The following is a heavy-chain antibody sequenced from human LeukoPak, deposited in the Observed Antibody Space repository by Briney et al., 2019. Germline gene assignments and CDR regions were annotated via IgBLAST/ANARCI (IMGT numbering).Heavy chain of an antibody. CDR3: ASSGHTPPGAFDI. CDR1: GGSISSSNC. CDR2: IYHSGSI. Sequence: SETLSLTCAVSGGSISSSNCWSWVRQPPGKGLKWIGEIYHSGSINYNPSLKSRVTISVDKSKNQFSLNLSSVTAADTAMYYCASSGHTPPGAFDIWGQGTMVTVSS. V-gene: IGHV4-4*02. D-gene: IGHD2-15*01. J-gene: IGHJ3*02.